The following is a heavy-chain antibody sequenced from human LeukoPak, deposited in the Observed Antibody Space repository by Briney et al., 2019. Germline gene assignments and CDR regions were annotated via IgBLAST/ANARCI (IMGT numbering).Heavy chain of an antibody. Sequence: GASVKVSCKASGYTFTSYGISWVRQAPGQGLEWMGWISAYNGNANYAQKLQGRVTMTTDTSTSTAYMELRSLRSDDTAVYYCARGEGSGSYYSYFDYWGQGTLVTVSS. CDR3: ARGEGSGSYYSYFDY. CDR1: GYTFTSYG. V-gene: IGHV1-18*01. D-gene: IGHD1-26*01. CDR2: ISAYNGNA. J-gene: IGHJ4*02.